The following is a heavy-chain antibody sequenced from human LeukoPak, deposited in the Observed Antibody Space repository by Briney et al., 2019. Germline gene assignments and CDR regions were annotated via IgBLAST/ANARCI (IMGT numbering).Heavy chain of an antibody. J-gene: IGHJ3*02. CDR1: GXTFINYN. Sequence: KPGGSLRLSCAASGXTFINYNMNWVRQAPGKGLEWVSSISSSSSHIYYADSVKGRFTISRDNVKNSLYLQMNSLRAEGTAVYYCAREAAGGSHTYAFDIWGQGTVVTVSS. V-gene: IGHV3-21*01. CDR3: AREAAGGSHTYAFDI. CDR2: ISSSSSHI. D-gene: IGHD3-16*01.